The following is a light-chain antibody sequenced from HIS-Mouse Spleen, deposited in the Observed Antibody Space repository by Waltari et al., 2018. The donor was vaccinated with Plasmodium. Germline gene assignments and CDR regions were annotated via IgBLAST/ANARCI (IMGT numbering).Light chain of an antibody. CDR3: QQYNNWSFT. V-gene: IGKV3-15*01. CDR2: GAS. J-gene: IGKJ3*01. Sequence: EIVMTQSPDTRSVSTGERATRSCRASQSVSSNLAWYQQKPGQAPRLLSYGASTRATGIPARFSGSGSGTEFTLTISSLQSEDFAVYYCQQYNNWSFTFGPGTKVDIK. CDR1: QSVSSN.